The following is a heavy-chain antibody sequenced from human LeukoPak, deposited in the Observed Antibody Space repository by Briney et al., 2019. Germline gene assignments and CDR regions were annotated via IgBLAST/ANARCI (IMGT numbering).Heavy chain of an antibody. CDR2: IRYDGRNN. V-gene: IGHV3-30*02. CDR1: GLTVSSYG. D-gene: IGHD3-10*01. J-gene: IGHJ4*02. Sequence: GGSLRPACPAAGLTVSSYGMHWVRQAPGKGLEWVAFIRYDGRNNNYADSVKGRFTISRDNSKKTLYLQMNSLRGEDTAVYYCAKDYGSGSYIVGTSYYFDSWGQGNLVTVSS. CDR3: AKDYGSGSYIVGTSYYFDS.